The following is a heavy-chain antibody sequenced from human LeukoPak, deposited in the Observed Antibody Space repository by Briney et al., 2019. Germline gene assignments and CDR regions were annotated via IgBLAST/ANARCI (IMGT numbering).Heavy chain of an antibody. CDR2: IIPIFGTA. CDR1: GGTFSSYA. V-gene: IGHV1-69*05. CDR3: ARDKGSDLATVEYYMDV. Sequence: GASVKVSCKASGGTFSSYAISWARQAPGQGLEWMGGIIPIFGTANYAQKFQGRVTITTDESTSTAYMELSSLRSEDTAVYYCARDKGSDLATVEYYMDVWGKGTTVTVSS. D-gene: IGHD4-17*01. J-gene: IGHJ6*03.